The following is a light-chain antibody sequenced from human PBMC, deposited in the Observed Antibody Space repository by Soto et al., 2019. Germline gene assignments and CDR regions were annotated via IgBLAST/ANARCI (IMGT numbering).Light chain of an antibody. Sequence: EIVMTQSPATLSVSPGERATLSCRASQSVSSNLAWYQQKPGQAPRLLIYGASTRATGIPARFSGSGSGTEFTLTISIRQSEDFAVYYCQQYKNWPPSYTFGQGTKLEIK. J-gene: IGKJ2*01. CDR2: GAS. CDR1: QSVSSN. CDR3: QQYKNWPPSYT. V-gene: IGKV3-15*01.